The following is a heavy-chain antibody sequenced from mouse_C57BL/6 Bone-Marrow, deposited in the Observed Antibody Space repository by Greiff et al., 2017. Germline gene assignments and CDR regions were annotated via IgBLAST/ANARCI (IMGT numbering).Heavy chain of an antibody. D-gene: IGHD1-1*01. CDR2: IYPGNNDT. CDR1: GYTFTSYW. V-gene: IGHV1-5*01. J-gene: IGHJ2*01. CDR3: TRTDTTVDD. Sequence: EVKLMESGTVLARPGASVKMSCKTSGYTFTSYWMHWVKQRTGQCLEWIGAIYPGNNDTSYNQKFKGKAKLTAGTYASTAYMALNSLTVEDSAVYYCTRTDTTVDDWGQGTTLTVSS.